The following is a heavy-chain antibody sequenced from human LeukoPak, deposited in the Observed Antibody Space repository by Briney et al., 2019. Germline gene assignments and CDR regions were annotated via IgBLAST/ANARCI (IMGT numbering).Heavy chain of an antibody. Sequence: GGSLRLSCAASGFTFSSYAMHWVRQAPGKGLEWVAVISYDGSNKYYADSVKGRFTISRDNSQNTLYLQMNSLRAEDTAVYYCASMGYSSSSGYWGQGTLVTVSS. J-gene: IGHJ4*02. CDR1: GFTFSSYA. D-gene: IGHD6-6*01. CDR3: ASMGYSSSSGY. CDR2: ISYDGSNK. V-gene: IGHV3-30-3*01.